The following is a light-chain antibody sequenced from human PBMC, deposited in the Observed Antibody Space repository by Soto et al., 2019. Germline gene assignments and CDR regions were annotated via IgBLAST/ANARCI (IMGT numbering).Light chain of an antibody. V-gene: IGKV1-5*01. Sequence: DIQMNQSPSTLSATVGDRVTITCRASQSISSWLAWYQQKPGKAPKLLIYDASSLESGVPSRFSGSGSGTEFTITISSLQPDDFANYDCQKYKSYWKFGPGTKVDIK. CDR3: QKYKSYWK. CDR2: DAS. CDR1: QSISSW. J-gene: IGKJ1*01.